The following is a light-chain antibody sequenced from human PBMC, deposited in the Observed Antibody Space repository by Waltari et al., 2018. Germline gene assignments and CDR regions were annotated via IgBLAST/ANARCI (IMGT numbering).Light chain of an antibody. CDR2: DDT. Sequence: SYVLTQTPSVSVAPGQTATMSCEGYRVGRKNLQWYQQRPGQAPILLVYDDTDRPSGFLGRFSGSVSGNTATLPISRVEAGDEADYHCQGWHSNIDLWVFGGGTKLTVL. CDR1: RVGRKN. CDR3: QGWHSNIDLWV. V-gene: IGLV3-21*02. J-gene: IGLJ3*02.